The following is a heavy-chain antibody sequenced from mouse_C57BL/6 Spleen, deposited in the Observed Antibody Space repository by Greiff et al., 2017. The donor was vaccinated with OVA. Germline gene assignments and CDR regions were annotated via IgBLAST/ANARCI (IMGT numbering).Heavy chain of an antibody. CDR1: GYTFTGYW. V-gene: IGHV1-69*01. CDR2: IDPADSYT. D-gene: IGHD1-1*01. J-gene: IGHJ2*01. Sequence: QVQLQQPGAELVMPGASVKLSCKASGYTFTGYWMHWVKQRPGQGLEWIGEIDPADSYTNYNQKFKGKATLTVEKSSSTAYMQLSSLTSEDSAVFYSSRYYSYGSSPYDFDYWGQGTTLTVSS. CDR3: SRYYSYGSSPYDFDY.